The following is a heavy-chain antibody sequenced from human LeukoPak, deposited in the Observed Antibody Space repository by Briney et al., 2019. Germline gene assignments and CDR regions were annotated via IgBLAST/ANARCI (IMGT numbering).Heavy chain of an antibody. CDR1: GGSISSGDYY. J-gene: IGHJ4*02. D-gene: IGHD2-15*01. Sequence: SQTLSLTCTVSGGSISSGDYYWSWIRQPPGKGLEWIGYIYYSGSTYYNPSLKSRVTISVDTSKNQFSLKLSSATAADTAVYYCARVKGWVAPLGYWGQGTLVTVSS. CDR3: ARVKGWVAPLGY. CDR2: IYYSGST. V-gene: IGHV4-30-4*08.